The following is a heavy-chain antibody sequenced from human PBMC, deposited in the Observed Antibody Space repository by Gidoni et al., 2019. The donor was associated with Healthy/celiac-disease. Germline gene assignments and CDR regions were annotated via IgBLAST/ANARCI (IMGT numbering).Heavy chain of an antibody. Sequence: EVQLVESGGGLVKPGGSLRPSCAASGFTFSSYSMNWVRQAPGKGLEWVSSISSSSSYIYYADSVKGRFTISRDNAKNSLYLQMNSLRAEDTAVYYCARDPATQIRADWGQGTLVTVSS. V-gene: IGHV3-21*01. CDR1: GFTFSSYS. CDR2: ISSSSSYI. J-gene: IGHJ4*02. CDR3: ARDPATQIRAD. D-gene: IGHD3-10*01.